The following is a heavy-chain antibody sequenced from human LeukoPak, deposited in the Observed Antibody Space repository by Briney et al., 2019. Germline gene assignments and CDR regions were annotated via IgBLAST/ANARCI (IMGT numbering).Heavy chain of an antibody. D-gene: IGHD3-22*01. CDR2: ISYDGSNK. V-gene: IGHV3-30-3*01. CDR3: ASRTYYYDSSGYPHDAFDI. CDR1: GFTFSSYA. Sequence: GGSLRLSCAASGFTFSSYAMHWVRQAPGKGLEWVAVISYDGSNKYYADSVKGRFTISRDNSKNTLYLQMNSLRAEDTAVYYCASRTYYYDSSGYPHDAFDIWGQGTMVTVSS. J-gene: IGHJ3*02.